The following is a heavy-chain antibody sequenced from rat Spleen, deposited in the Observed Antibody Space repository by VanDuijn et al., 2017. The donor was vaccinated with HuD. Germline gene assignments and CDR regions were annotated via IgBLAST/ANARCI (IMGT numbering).Heavy chain of an antibody. V-gene: IGHV2-30*01. Sequence: QVQLKESGPGLVQPSQTLSLTCTVSGFSLTSYNVHWVRQPTGKGLEWMGVIWTGGSTDYNSALKSRLSISRDTSKSQVFLKMNSLQTEDTAMFFCATAYHSGDAHYFDYWGQGVMVTVSS. D-gene: IGHD1-1*01. CDR2: IWTGGST. CDR1: GFSLTSYN. J-gene: IGHJ2*01. CDR3: ATAYHSGDAHYFDY.